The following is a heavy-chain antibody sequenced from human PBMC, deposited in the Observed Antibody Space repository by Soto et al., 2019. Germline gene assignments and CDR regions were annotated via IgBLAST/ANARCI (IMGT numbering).Heavy chain of an antibody. CDR1: GGSISSGGYY. V-gene: IGHV4-31*03. J-gene: IGHJ6*02. CDR2: IYYSGST. Sequence: QVQLQESGPGLVKPSQTLSLTCTVSGGSISSGGYYWSWIRQHPGKGLEWIGYIYYSGSTYYNPSLKSRVTISVDTSKHESSLKLSSVTAADTAVYYCARDRGRGYGMDVWGQGTTVTVSS. CDR3: ARDRGRGYGMDV. D-gene: IGHD3-16*01.